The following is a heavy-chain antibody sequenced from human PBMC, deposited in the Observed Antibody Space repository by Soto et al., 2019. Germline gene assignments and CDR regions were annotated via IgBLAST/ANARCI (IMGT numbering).Heavy chain of an antibody. D-gene: IGHD3-3*01. CDR2: INSDGSST. CDR1: GFNFRSYW. Sequence: GGSQRLSSAASGFNFRSYWMHWVRQAPGKGLVWVSRINSDGSSTSYADSVKGRFTISRDNAKNTLYLQMNSLRAEDTAVYYCARDRTSYDFWSGYYTGGSYYYYGMDVWGQGTTVTVSS. CDR3: ARDRTSYDFWSGYYTGGSYYYYGMDV. J-gene: IGHJ6*02. V-gene: IGHV3-74*01.